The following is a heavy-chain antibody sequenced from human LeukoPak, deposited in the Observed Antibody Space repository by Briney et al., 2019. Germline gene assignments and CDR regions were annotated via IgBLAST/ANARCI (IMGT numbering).Heavy chain of an antibody. CDR2: IYYSGST. CDR1: GGSISSSSYN. J-gene: IGHJ5*02. Sequence: SETLSLTCTVSGGSISSSSYNWGWISQPPGKGLEWIGSIYYSGSTYYNPSLKSRVTISVDTSKNQFSLKLSSVTAADTAVYYCARHLYGALLNWFDPWGQGTLVTVSS. D-gene: IGHD4-17*01. CDR3: ARHLYGALLNWFDP. V-gene: IGHV4-39*01.